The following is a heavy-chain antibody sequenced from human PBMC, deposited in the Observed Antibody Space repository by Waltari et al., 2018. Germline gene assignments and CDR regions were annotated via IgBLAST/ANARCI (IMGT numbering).Heavy chain of an antibody. D-gene: IGHD6-19*01. V-gene: IGHV2-5*01. CDR1: GFSLSTSGVG. J-gene: IGHJ4*02. Sequence: QITLKESGPTLVKPTQTLTLTCTFSGFSLSTSGVGVGWIRQPPGKALEWLALIYWNDDKRYSPSLKSRLTIIKDTSKNHVVLTMTNMDPVDTATYYCAHSPLEWKEGSGWFFVGYWGQGTLVTVSS. CDR3: AHSPLEWKEGSGWFFVGY. CDR2: IYWNDDK.